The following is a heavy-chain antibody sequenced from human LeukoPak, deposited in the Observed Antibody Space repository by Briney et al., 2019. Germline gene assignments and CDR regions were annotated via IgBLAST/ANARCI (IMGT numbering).Heavy chain of an antibody. CDR3: AKTLSPSIFGVDYDAFDI. Sequence: PGGSLRLSCAASGFTFDDYAMHWVRQAPGKGLEWVSGISWNSGSIDYADFVKGRFTISRDNAKNSLYLQMNSLRAEDTALYYCAKTLSPSIFGVDYDAFDIWGQGTMVTVSS. V-gene: IGHV3-9*01. CDR1: GFTFDDYA. D-gene: IGHD3-3*01. J-gene: IGHJ3*02. CDR2: ISWNSGSI.